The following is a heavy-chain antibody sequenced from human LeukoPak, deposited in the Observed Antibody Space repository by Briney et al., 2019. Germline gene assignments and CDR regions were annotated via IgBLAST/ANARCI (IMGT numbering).Heavy chain of an antibody. J-gene: IGHJ4*02. CDR2: INSDGSDT. D-gene: IGHD4-17*01. Sequence: PGGSLRLSCAASGFTFSSYWMLWVRQAPGKGLVWVSRINSDGSDTTYADSVKGRFTISRDNAKNTLYLQMNGLRAEDTAVYYCARDVRYGDYVVDYWGQGTLVIVSS. CDR3: ARDVRYGDYVVDY. CDR1: GFTFSSYW. V-gene: IGHV3-74*03.